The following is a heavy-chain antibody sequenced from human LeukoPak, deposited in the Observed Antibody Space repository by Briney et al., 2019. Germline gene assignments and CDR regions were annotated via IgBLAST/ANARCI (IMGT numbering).Heavy chain of an antibody. J-gene: IGHJ6*03. Sequence: SVKVSCKASGFTFTSSAMQWVRQVRGQRLEWIGWIVVGSGNTGCAQRFQERVTIMRDMSTSTAYMELSSLRSEDTAVYYCARVGSGSYPLSNYYYYYMDVWGKGTTVTVSS. CDR3: ARVGSGSYPLSNYYYYYMDV. V-gene: IGHV1-58*02. D-gene: IGHD3-10*01. CDR1: GFTFTSSA. CDR2: IVVGSGNT.